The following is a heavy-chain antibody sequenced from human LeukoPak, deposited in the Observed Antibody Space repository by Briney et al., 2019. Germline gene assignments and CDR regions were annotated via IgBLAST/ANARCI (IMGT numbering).Heavy chain of an antibody. D-gene: IGHD6-19*01. J-gene: IGHJ4*02. V-gene: IGHV3-23*01. Sequence: GGSLRLSCAASGFTFSSYAMSWVRQAPGKGLEWVSAISGSGGSTYYADSVKGRFTISRDNSKTTLYLQMNSLRAEDTAVYYCAKDPVSLGIAVAGTENYWGQGTLVTVSS. CDR1: GFTFSSYA. CDR2: ISGSGGST. CDR3: AKDPVSLGIAVAGTENY.